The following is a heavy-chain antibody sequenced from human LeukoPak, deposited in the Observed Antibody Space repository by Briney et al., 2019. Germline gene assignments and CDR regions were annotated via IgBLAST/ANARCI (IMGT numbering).Heavy chain of an antibody. J-gene: IGHJ6*03. CDR3: ASPAMAFIDQGRYNYYYYMDV. D-gene: IGHD5-18*01. CDR2: IYHSGST. Sequence: GSLRLSCAASGFTFSGYTMNWIRQPPGKGLEWIGSIYHSGSTYYNPSLKSRVTISVDTSKNQFSLKLSSVTAADTAVYYCASPAMAFIDQGRYNYYYYMDVWGKGTTVTVSS. V-gene: IGHV4-38-2*01. CDR1: GFTFSGYT.